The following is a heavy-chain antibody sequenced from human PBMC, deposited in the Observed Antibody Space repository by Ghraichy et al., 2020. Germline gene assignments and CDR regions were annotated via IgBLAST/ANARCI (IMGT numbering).Heavy chain of an antibody. D-gene: IGHD3-3*01. CDR1: GGSISSSSYY. Sequence: SETLSLTCTVSGGSISSSSYYWGWIRQPPGKGLEWIGSIYYSGSTYYNPSLKSRVTISVDTSKNQFSLKLSSVTAADTAVYYCANNPGGITIFGVPPNWFDPWGQGTLVTVSS. V-gene: IGHV4-39*01. CDR2: IYYSGST. CDR3: ANNPGGITIFGVPPNWFDP. J-gene: IGHJ5*02.